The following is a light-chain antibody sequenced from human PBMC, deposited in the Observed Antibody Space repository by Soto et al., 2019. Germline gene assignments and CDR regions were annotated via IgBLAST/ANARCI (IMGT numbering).Light chain of an antibody. Sequence: EIVMTQPPPTLSVSPGERATLSCRASQSVSSNLAWYQQKPGQAPRLLFYGASTRATGIPARFSGSGSGTEFTLTISSLQSEDFAVYYCQQYNNWPYTFGQGTKLEIK. CDR2: GAS. CDR1: QSVSSN. CDR3: QQYNNWPYT. J-gene: IGKJ2*01. V-gene: IGKV3-15*01.